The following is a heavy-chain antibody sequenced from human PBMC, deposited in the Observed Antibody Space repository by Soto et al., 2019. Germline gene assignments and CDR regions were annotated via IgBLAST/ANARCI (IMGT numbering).Heavy chain of an antibody. V-gene: IGHV3-7*03. CDR1: RFSFSTYW. Sequence: PGGSLRLSCAASRFSFSTYWMTWVRQAPGKGLEWVASIKQDGSETNYVDSVKGRFTISRDNAKNSLYLQMNSLKTEDTAVYYCTTDRGGYDYFDYWGQGTLVTVSS. J-gene: IGHJ4*02. CDR3: TTDRGGYDYFDY. D-gene: IGHD5-12*01. CDR2: IKQDGSET.